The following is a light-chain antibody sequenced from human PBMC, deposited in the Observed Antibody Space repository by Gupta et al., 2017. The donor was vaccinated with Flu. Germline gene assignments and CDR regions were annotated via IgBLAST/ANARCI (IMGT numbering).Light chain of an antibody. CDR1: QSIGSN. J-gene: IGKJ4*01. V-gene: IGKV3-15*01. CDR2: RAS. Sequence: EIVMTQSPATLSVSPGERATLSCRASQSIGSNLAWYQQKMGQAPRLLIYRASTRATDIPARFSGSGYGTEFTLTISGRQSEDFAVYYCQQYKNWPPLTFGGGTKVEIK. CDR3: QQYKNWPPLT.